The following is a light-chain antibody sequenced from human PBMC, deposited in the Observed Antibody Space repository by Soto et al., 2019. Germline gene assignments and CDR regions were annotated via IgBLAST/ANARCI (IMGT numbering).Light chain of an antibody. V-gene: IGLV2-23*01. CDR1: SSDVGSYNL. Sequence: ALTQAAAGSGSPGQSITISCTGTSSDVGSYNLVSWYQQHPGKAPKLMIYEGSKRPSGVSNRFSGSKSGNTASLTISGLQAEDEAVYYCCSSEVSSPSRYVSRTGTKVT. CDR3: CSSEVSSPSRYV. J-gene: IGLJ1*01. CDR2: EGS.